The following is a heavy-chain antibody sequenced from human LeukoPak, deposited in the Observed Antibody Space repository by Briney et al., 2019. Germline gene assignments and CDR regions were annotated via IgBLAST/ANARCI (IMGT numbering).Heavy chain of an antibody. CDR2: ISGSGGST. D-gene: IGHD2-2*01. CDR3: AKVGYCSSTSCYRYSSYYAMDV. CDR1: GFTVSSYA. J-gene: IGHJ6*02. V-gene: IGHV3-23*01. Sequence: GGSLRLACAASGFTVSSYAMNWVRQAPGKGLEWISGISGSGGSTYYADSVKGRFTISRDNSKHTMYLKINSLRAEAPAVYYCAKVGYCSSTSCYRYSSYYAMDVWGQGTTVTVSS.